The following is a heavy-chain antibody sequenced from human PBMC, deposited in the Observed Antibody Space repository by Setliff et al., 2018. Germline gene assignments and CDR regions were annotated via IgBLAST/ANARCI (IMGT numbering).Heavy chain of an antibody. D-gene: IGHD1-26*01. V-gene: IGHV4-61*09. CDR3: TKGRVGLAARAGY. CDR2: IYTSGST. CDR1: GYSISSGYY. J-gene: IGHJ4*02. Sequence: KPSETLSLTCSVSGYSISSGYYWSWIRQPAGKGLEWIGHIYTSGSTNYNPSLKSRVTISVDTSRNQFSLQLSSVTSADTAIYYCTKGRVGLAARAGYWGQGTLVTVSS.